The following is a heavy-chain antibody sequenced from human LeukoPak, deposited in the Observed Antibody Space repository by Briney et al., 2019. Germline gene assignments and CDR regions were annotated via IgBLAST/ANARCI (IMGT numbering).Heavy chain of an antibody. CDR1: GGSISSYY. V-gene: IGHV4-59*01. D-gene: IGHD6-19*01. CDR3: ANYITVAGPYYFDS. Sequence: SETLSLTCTVSGGSISSYYWSWIRQPPGKGLEWIGYIHYSGSTNYNPSLKSRVTISVDTSKNQFSLKLSSVTAADAAVYYCANYITVAGPYYFDSWGQGTLVTVSS. J-gene: IGHJ4*02. CDR2: IHYSGST.